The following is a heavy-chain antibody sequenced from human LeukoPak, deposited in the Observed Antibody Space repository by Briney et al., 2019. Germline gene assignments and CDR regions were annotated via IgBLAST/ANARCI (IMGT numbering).Heavy chain of an antibody. CDR1: GGSISSYY. J-gene: IGHJ3*02. CDR2: IYYSGST. Sequence: PSETLSLTCTVSGGSISSYYWSWIRQPPGKGLGWMGYIYYSGSTNYNPSLKSRGTMSVDTSKNQFSLKLRSVTAAATAVYYCARLYSSSSGRVLDIWGQGTMVTASS. D-gene: IGHD6-6*01. V-gene: IGHV4-59*12. CDR3: ARLYSSSSGRVLDI.